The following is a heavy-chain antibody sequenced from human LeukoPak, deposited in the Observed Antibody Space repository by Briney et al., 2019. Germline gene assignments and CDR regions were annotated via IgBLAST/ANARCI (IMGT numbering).Heavy chain of an antibody. V-gene: IGHV4-59*01. Sequence: PSETLSLTCTVSGGSISGNNWSWIRKPPGKGLEWIGYIYYSGRTNNNPSLKSRVAISVDTSKNQFSLKLSSVTAADTAAYYCAGLIGAYFDHWGQGTLVTVSS. J-gene: IGHJ4*02. D-gene: IGHD7-27*01. CDR3: AGLIGAYFDH. CDR2: IYYSGRT. CDR1: GGSISGNN.